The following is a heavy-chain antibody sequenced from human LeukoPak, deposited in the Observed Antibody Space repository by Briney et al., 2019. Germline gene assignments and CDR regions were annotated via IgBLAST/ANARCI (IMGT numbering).Heavy chain of an antibody. CDR2: VYYSGTT. V-gene: IGHV4-59*08. CDR1: GGSISSYY. J-gene: IGHJ4*02. Sequence: PSETLSLTCTVSGGSISSYYWNWIRQPPGKGLEWIGYVYYSGTTNYNPSLKSRVTISVDTSKNQFSLKLSSVTAAVTAVYYCARRGASYNFDYWGQGTLVTVSS. D-gene: IGHD1-26*01. CDR3: ARRGASYNFDY.